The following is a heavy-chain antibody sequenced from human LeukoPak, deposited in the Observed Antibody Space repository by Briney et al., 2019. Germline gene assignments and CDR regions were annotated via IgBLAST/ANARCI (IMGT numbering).Heavy chain of an antibody. J-gene: IGHJ4*02. CDR3: ARDRGSYYDY. CDR2: INPNSGGT. CDR1: GYTFTGYY. Sequence: ASVKVSCKASGYTFTGYYIHWVRQAPGQGLEWMGWINPNSGGTKYAQKFQGRVTMTRETSISTAYMELSRLTSDDTAVYYCARDRGSYYDYWGQGTVVTVSS. D-gene: IGHD1-26*01. V-gene: IGHV1-2*02.